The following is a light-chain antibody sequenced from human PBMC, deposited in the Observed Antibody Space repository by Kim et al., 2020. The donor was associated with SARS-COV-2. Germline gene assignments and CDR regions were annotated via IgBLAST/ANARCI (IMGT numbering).Light chain of an antibody. J-gene: IGKJ3*01. CDR1: QSVSSNY. V-gene: IGKV3-20*01. CDR2: GAS. Sequence: LFTGERSTLSRRASQSVSSNYLAWYQQKPDQAPRLLIYGASSRATGIPDRFSGSGSGTDFTLTISRLEPEDFAVYYCQQYGNSPRFGPGTKVDIK. CDR3: QQYGNSPR.